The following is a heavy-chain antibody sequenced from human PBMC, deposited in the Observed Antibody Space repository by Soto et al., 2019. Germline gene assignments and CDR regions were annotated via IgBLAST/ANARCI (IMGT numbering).Heavy chain of an antibody. CDR1: DGSISNYY. CDR3: ARVRPEEYYYYAMDV. J-gene: IGHJ6*02. Sequence: LSLTCAVSDGSISNYYWSWIRQSPGKGLEWIGYIYYSGSTKYNPSLNSRVTISVDTSKNQFSLRLTSVTAADAAVYYCARVRPEEYYYYAMDVWGPGTTVTVSS. CDR2: IYYSGST. V-gene: IGHV4-59*01.